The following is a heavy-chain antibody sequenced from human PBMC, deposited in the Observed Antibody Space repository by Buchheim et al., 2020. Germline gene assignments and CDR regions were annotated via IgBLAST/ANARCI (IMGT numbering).Heavy chain of an antibody. J-gene: IGHJ2*01. V-gene: IGHV4-59*01. Sequence: QVQLQESGPGLVKPSETLSLTCTVSGGSISSYYWSWIRQPPGKGLEWIGYIYYSGSTNYNPSLKSRVTISVDTSKNQFSLKLSSVTAADTAVYYCARVRKIAVAVLFDLWGRGTL. CDR1: GGSISSYY. D-gene: IGHD6-19*01. CDR2: IYYSGST. CDR3: ARVRKIAVAVLFDL.